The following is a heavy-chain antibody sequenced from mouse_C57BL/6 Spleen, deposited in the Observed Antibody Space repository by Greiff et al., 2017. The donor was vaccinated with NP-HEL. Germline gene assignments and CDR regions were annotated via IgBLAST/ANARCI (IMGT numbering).Heavy chain of an antibody. CDR1: GYTFTSYW. CDR2: IDPSDSYT. D-gene: IGHD5-1-1*01. Sequence: QVQLQQPGAELVMPGASVKLSCKASGYTFTSYWMHWVKQRPGQGLEWIGEIDPSDSYTNYNQKFKGKSTLTVDKSSSTAYMQLSSLTSEDAAVYYCARCEIDCGGFAYWGQGTLVTVSA. J-gene: IGHJ3*01. CDR3: ARCEIDCGGFAY. V-gene: IGHV1-69*01.